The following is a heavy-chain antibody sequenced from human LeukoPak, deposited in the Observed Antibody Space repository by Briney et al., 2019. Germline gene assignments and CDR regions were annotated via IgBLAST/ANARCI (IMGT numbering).Heavy chain of an antibody. Sequence: GGSLRLSCAASGFTFSSYSMNWVRQAPGKGLEWVSYIISSGSSIYYADSVKGRFTISRDNAKNSLYLQMNSLRAEDTAMYYCARVNSDYYYYMDVWVKGTTVTVSS. D-gene: IGHD2-21*01. J-gene: IGHJ6*03. CDR1: GFTFSSYS. V-gene: IGHV3-48*01. CDR2: IISSGSSI. CDR3: ARVNSDYYYYMDV.